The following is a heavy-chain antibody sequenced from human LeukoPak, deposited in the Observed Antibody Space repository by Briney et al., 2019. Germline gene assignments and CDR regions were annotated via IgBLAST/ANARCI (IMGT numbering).Heavy chain of an antibody. V-gene: IGHV4-30-4*01. CDR3: ARGDYYDRGAFDY. J-gene: IGHJ4*02. CDR2: IYYSGST. CDR1: GGSISSGDYY. D-gene: IGHD3-22*01. Sequence: SRTLSLTCTVPGGSISSGDYYWSWIRQPPGKGLEWIGYIYYSGSTYYNPSLKSRVTISVDTSKNQFSLKLSSVTAADTAVYYCARGDYYDRGAFDYWGQGTLVTVSS.